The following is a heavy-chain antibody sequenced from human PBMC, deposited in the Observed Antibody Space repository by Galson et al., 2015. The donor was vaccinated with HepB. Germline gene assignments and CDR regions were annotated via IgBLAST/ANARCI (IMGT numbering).Heavy chain of an antibody. V-gene: IGHV6-1*01. J-gene: IGHJ5*02. CDR2: TYYRSKWYN. D-gene: IGHD2-15*01. Sequence: CAISGDSVSSNSAAWNWIRQSPSRGLEWLGRTYYRSKWYNDYAVSVKSRITINPDTSKNQFSLQLNSVTPEDTAVYYCARVDCSGGSCYGKNWFDPWGQGTLVTVSS. CDR3: ARVDCSGGSCYGKNWFDP. CDR1: GDSVSSNSAA.